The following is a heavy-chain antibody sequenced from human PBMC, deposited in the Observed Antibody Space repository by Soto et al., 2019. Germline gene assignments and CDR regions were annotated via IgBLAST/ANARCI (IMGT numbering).Heavy chain of an antibody. V-gene: IGHV3-23*01. D-gene: IGHD3-16*01. CDR1: GFTFNNYA. Sequence: EVQLLESGGGLVQPGGSLRLSCAASGFTFNNYAMSWVRQAPGKGLEWVSTISSSGGSTYYAGSVKGRFTISRDNSKNTLYLQMDSLRAEGTAVYDCAKERWGGYGMYVWGQGATVTVFS. CDR2: ISSSGGST. J-gene: IGHJ6*02. CDR3: AKERWGGYGMYV.